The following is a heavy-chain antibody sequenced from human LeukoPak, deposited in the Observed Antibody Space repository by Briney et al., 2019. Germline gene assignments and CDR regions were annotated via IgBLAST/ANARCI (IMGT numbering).Heavy chain of an antibody. CDR2: IYYSGST. V-gene: IGHV4-59*01. CDR1: GGSISSYY. J-gene: IGHJ4*02. D-gene: IGHD3-22*01. CDR3: AREGEYYYDSSGYYDY. Sequence: SETLSLTCTVSGGSISSYYWSWIRQPPGKGLEWIGYIYYSGSTNYNPSLKSRVTISVDTSKNQFSLKLSSVTAADTAVYYCAREGEYYYDSSGYYDYWGQGTLVTVSS.